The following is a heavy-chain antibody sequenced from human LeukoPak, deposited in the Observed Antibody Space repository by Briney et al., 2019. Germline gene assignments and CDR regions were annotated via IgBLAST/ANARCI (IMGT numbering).Heavy chain of an antibody. Sequence: GGSLRLSCAASGFTFSNYWMHWVRQAPGKGLVWVSRINSDGINTSYADSVKGRFTISRDNAKNTLNLRMNSLRAEDTAVYYCARDLGQYYDTSDNWFDPWGQGTLVTVSS. CDR2: INSDGINT. D-gene: IGHD3-22*01. J-gene: IGHJ5*02. CDR3: ARDLGQYYDTSDNWFDP. V-gene: IGHV3-74*01. CDR1: GFTFSNYW.